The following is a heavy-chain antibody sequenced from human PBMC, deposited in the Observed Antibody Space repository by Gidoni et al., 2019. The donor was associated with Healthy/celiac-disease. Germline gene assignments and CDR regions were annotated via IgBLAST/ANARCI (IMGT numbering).Heavy chain of an antibody. CDR2: ISGSGGST. CDR1: GFTFSSYA. D-gene: IGHD3-16*01. J-gene: IGHJ4*02. Sequence: EVQLLESGGGLVQPGGSLRLSCSASGFTFSSYAMSWVRQAPGKGLEWVAAISGSGGSTYYADSVKGRFTISRDNSKNTLYLQMNSLRAEDTAVYYCAKDGSSRTFSLGDYWGQGTLVTVSS. V-gene: IGHV3-23*01. CDR3: AKDGSSRTFSLGDY.